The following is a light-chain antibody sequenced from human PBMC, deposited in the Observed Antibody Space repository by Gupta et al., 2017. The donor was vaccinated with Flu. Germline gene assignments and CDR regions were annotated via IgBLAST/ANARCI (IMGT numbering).Light chain of an antibody. CDR2: SAS. J-gene: IGKJ2*01. CDR3: QQTYTMPHT. CDR1: EDINTY. Sequence: DIQMTQSPSSLYASLGDRTSITCRASEDINTYLNWYQQRPGESPKLLVFSASTLQGGVPSRFSGSGSGTDFTLTIASLQPGDFATYYCQQTYTMPHTFGQGTKL. V-gene: IGKV1-39*01.